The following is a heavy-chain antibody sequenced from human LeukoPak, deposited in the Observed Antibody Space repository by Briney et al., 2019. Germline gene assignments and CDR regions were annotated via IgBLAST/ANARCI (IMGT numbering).Heavy chain of an antibody. J-gene: IGHJ3*02. Sequence: GGSLRLSCAASGFTFSTHDVNWVRQAPGKGLEWVSFINSRSSTIYYADSVKGRFTISRDNAKNTLYLQMNSLRAEDTAVYYCTSHTGTGDAFRPFHIWGQGTMVTVSS. CDR2: INSRSSTI. CDR1: GFTFSTHD. V-gene: IGHV3-48*04. CDR3: TSHTGTGDAFRPFHI. D-gene: IGHD2-21*02.